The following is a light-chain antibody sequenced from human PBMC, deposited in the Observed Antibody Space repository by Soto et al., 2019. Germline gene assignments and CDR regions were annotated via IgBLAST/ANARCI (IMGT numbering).Light chain of an antibody. CDR1: RDISSW. CDR3: QQANSFPWT. V-gene: IGKV1D-12*01. J-gene: IGKJ1*01. CDR2: ASS. Sequence: DIQMTQSPSSVSASVGDRVTITCRASRDISSWLVWYQQKPGKAPKLLAFASSSLQSGVPPRFSSSGSGTDFTLTITSLQPEDFATYYCQQANSFPWTFGQGTRVEIK.